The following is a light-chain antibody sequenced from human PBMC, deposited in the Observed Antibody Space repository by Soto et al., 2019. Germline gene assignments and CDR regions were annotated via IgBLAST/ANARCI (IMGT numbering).Light chain of an antibody. Sequence: EILLTQSPSTLSLSPGERATFSCMASQSVSSNYLAWYQQKPGQAPRLLIYGAFKRATGIPARFSGSGSGTEFTLTISSLQSEDFAVYYCQHYHGWPITFGQGTRLEIK. V-gene: IGKV3D-15*01. J-gene: IGKJ5*01. CDR2: GAF. CDR1: QSVSSN. CDR3: QHYHGWPIT.